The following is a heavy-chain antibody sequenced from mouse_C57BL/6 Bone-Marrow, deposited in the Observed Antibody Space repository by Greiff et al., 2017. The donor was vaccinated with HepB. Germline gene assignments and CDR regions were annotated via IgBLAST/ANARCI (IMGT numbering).Heavy chain of an antibody. CDR1: GYSITSDY. Sequence: VQLQESGPGLAKPSQSLSLTCSATGYSITSDYWNWIRKFPGNKLEYMGYISYSGSTYYNPSLKSRNSITRETSTNQYYLQLNSVTTEETATYYCARGDYDGFAYWGQGTLVTVSA. D-gene: IGHD2-4*01. CDR2: ISYSGST. CDR3: ARGDYDGFAY. V-gene: IGHV3-8*01. J-gene: IGHJ3*01.